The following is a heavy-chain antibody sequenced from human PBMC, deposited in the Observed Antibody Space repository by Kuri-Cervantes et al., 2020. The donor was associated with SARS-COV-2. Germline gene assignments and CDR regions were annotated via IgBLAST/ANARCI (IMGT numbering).Heavy chain of an antibody. Sequence: SETLSLTCTVSGGSLSRGAYHWDWVRQPPGKGLEWIGNIYYSGTTFYNPALRSRVTMSLDLSKTQFSLKLTSVTAADTAVYYSARDSRASYQVLLDHYYYTYMDVWDKGTTVTVSS. J-gene: IGHJ6*03. CDR1: GGSLSRGAYH. CDR3: ARDSRASYQVLLDHYYYTYMDV. CDR2: IYYSGTT. V-gene: IGHV4-30-4*08. D-gene: IGHD3-3*01.